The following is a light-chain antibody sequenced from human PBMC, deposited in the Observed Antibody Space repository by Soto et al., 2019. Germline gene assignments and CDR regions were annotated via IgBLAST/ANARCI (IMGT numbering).Light chain of an antibody. CDR3: QHYGSSPR. J-gene: IGKJ1*01. V-gene: IGKV3-20*01. CDR2: GAS. Sequence: EIVLTQSPGTLSLSPGERATLSCRASQSVTTSYLAWYQRKPGQAPRLLIYGASSRATGTPNRFSGSGSGTDFTLTISRLEPEDCAVYYRQHYGSSPRFGQGTKVDIK. CDR1: QSVTTSY.